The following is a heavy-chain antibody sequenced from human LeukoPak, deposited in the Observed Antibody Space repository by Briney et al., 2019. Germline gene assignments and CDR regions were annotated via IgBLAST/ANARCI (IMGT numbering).Heavy chain of an antibody. V-gene: IGHV4-4*02. Sequence: SETLSLTCTVSGGSISTNNWWSWVRQPPGKGLEWIGEVHHSGMTNYNPSLTSRVTVSVDKSKNQFSLTLTSVTAADTAVYYCARVGDVNYYFDYWGQGTLVTVSS. J-gene: IGHJ4*02. CDR1: GGSISTNNW. D-gene: IGHD3-16*01. CDR2: VHHSGMT. CDR3: ARVGDVNYYFDY.